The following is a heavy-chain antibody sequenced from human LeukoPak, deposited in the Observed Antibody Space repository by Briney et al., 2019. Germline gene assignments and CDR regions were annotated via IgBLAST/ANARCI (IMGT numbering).Heavy chain of an antibody. V-gene: IGHV4-34*01. CDR3: AREDYYGSAADY. D-gene: IGHD3-10*01. Sequence: SETLSLTCAVYGGSFSGYYWSWIRQPPGKGLEWIGEINHSGSTNYNPSLKSRVTISVDTSKNQFSLKLSSVTAADTAVYYCAREDYYGSAADYWGQGTLVTVSS. J-gene: IGHJ4*02. CDR2: INHSGST. CDR1: GGSFSGYY.